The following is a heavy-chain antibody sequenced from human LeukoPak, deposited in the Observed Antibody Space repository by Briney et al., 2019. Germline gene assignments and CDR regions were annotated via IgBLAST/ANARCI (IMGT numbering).Heavy chain of an antibody. V-gene: IGHV3-15*01. CDR1: GFTFSNAW. CDR3: TTVVGAKGDYFDY. Sequence: GGSLRLSCAASGFTFSNAWMSWVRQAPGKGLEWVGRIKSKTDGGTTDYAAAVKGRFTISRDDSKNTLYLQMNSLKTEDTAVYYCTTVVGAKGDYFDYWGQGTLVTVSS. D-gene: IGHD1-26*01. CDR2: IKSKTDGGTT. J-gene: IGHJ4*02.